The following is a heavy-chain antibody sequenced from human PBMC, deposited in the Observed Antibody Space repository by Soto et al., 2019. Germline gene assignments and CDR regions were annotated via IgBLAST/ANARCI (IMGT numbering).Heavy chain of an antibody. V-gene: IGHV4-59*08. J-gene: IGHJ6*02. CDR2: IYNSGS. Sequence: SETLSLPCTVSGASISGHFWSWIRQPPGKGLEWIAYIYNSGSSYNPSLKSRVTISVDTSKNQLSLKLSSVIAADSAVYYCAINADVWGQGTTVTVS. CDR1: GASISGHF. CDR3: AINADV.